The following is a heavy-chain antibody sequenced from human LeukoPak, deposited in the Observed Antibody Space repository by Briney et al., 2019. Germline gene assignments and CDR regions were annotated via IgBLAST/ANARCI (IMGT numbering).Heavy chain of an antibody. Sequence: GGSLRLSCAASGFTFTNYWMHWVRQVPGKGLVWVSDVNSDGTRTTYADSVKGRFTISRDNARNTLYLQMNSLRAEDTAVYYCAKSDYFDSWGQGTLVTVSS. V-gene: IGHV3-74*01. J-gene: IGHJ4*02. CDR3: AKSDYFDS. CDR2: VNSDGTRT. CDR1: GFTFTNYW.